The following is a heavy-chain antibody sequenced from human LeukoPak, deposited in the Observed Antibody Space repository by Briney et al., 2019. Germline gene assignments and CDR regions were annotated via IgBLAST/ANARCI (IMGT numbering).Heavy chain of an antibody. V-gene: IGHV3-11*04. CDR2: ISNSGSTI. D-gene: IGHD2-8*02. CDR1: GFTFSNAW. Sequence: GGSLRLSCAASGFTFSNAWMSWVRQAPGKGLEWVSYISNSGSTIYYADSVKGRFTISRDNAKNSLYLQMNSLRAEDTAVYYCARSHWSDYWGQGTLVTVSS. J-gene: IGHJ4*02. CDR3: ARSHWSDY.